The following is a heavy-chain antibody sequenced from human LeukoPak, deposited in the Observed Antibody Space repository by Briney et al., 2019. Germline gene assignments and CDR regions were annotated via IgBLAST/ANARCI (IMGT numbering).Heavy chain of an antibody. V-gene: IGHV4-59*08. CDR3: AGGKITMIVGSDAFDI. CDR1: GGSISSYY. D-gene: IGHD3-22*01. CDR2: IYYSGST. J-gene: IGHJ3*02. Sequence: SETLSLTCTVSGGSISSYYWCWIRQPPGKGLEWIGYIYYSGSTNYNPSLKSRVTISVDTSKNQFSLKLSSVTAADTAVYYCAGGKITMIVGSDAFDIWGQGTMVTVSS.